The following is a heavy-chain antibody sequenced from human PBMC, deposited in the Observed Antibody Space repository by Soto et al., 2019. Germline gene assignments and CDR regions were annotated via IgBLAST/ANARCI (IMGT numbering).Heavy chain of an antibody. CDR1: GFTFSNAW. Sequence: GGSLRLSCAASGFTFSNAWMNWVRQAPGKGLEWVGRIRRKSEGGATEYAAPVKGRFTISRDDSKNTLYLQMDSLKTEDTAVYYFTTDIGARRRAASCDPWGQRTLVIVSS. CDR2: IRRKSEGGAT. V-gene: IGHV3-15*07. CDR3: TTDIGARRRAASCDP. J-gene: IGHJ5*02. D-gene: IGHD1-26*01.